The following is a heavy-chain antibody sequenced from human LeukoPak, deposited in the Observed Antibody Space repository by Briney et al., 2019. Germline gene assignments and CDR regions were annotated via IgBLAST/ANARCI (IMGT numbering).Heavy chain of an antibody. J-gene: IGHJ6*02. D-gene: IGHD2-2*01. Sequence: GGSLRLSCADSGFTFSGYWMSWVRQAPGKGLEWVSAISGSGGSTYYADSVKGRFTISRDNSKNTLYLQMNSLRAEDTAVYYCAKDRRGGVVPAAGYGMDVWGQGTTVTVSS. V-gene: IGHV3-23*01. CDR2: ISGSGGST. CDR1: GFTFSGYW. CDR3: AKDRRGGVVPAAGYGMDV.